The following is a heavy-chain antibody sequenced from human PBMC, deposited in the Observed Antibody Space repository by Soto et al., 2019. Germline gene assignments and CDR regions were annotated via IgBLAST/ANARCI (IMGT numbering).Heavy chain of an antibody. Sequence: EVQLLESGGGLVQPGGSLRLACAASGFSFRSYAMFWVRQAPGKGLEWVSVISARGGSSYFADSVKGRFTISRDNSKNVVSLEMNSLRAEDSGTYVCAKGSIEYSASVDNWGQGTLVLVSS. V-gene: IGHV3-23*01. D-gene: IGHD5-12*01. J-gene: IGHJ4*02. CDR3: AKGSIEYSASVDN. CDR1: GFSFRSYA. CDR2: ISARGGSS.